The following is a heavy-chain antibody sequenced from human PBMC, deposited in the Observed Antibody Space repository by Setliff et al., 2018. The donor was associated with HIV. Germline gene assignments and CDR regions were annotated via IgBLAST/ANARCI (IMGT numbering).Heavy chain of an antibody. CDR1: GGSISSHY. D-gene: IGHD2-21*01. CDR3: ARGASTRDLDY. CDR2: IYYSGSN. Sequence: SETLSLTCTVSGGSISSHYWSWIRQPPGKGLEWIGYIYYSGSNNYNPSLRSRVTIQLDKSKKQFSLKLSYVTAADTAVYYCARGASTRDLDYWGQGTLVTVSS. J-gene: IGHJ4*02. V-gene: IGHV4-59*11.